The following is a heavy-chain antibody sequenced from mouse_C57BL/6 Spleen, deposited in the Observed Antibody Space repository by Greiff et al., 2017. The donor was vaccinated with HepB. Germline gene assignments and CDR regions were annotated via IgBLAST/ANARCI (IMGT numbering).Heavy chain of an antibody. CDR2: ISSGGSYT. CDR1: GFTFSSYG. V-gene: IGHV5-6*01. CDR3: ARHAIYDGSSWFAY. D-gene: IGHD2-3*01. J-gene: IGHJ3*01. Sequence: EVHLVESGGDLVKPGGSLKLSCAASGFTFSSYGMSWVRQTPDKRLEWVATISSGGSYTYYPDSVKGRFTISRDNAKNTLYLQMSSLKSEDTAMYYCARHAIYDGSSWFAYWGQGTLVTVSA.